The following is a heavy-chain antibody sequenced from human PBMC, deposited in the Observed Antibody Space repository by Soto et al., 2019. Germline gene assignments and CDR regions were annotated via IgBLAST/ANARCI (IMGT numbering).Heavy chain of an antibody. V-gene: IGHV4-39*01. Sequence: SETLSLTCNVSGGSSSSDGYYWGWIRQPPGKGLEWIGSLSFRGSTYFNPSFKSRVAISVDTSKKQFSLRLTSVTAADTAVYYCARHVSRSFYVSGINDDAYDLWGRGTVVTVSS. D-gene: IGHD1-26*01. J-gene: IGHJ3*01. CDR3: ARHVSRSFYVSGINDDAYDL. CDR1: GGSSSSDGYY. CDR2: LSFRGST.